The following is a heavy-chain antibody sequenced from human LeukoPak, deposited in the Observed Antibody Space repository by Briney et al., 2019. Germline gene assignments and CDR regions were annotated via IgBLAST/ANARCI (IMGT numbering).Heavy chain of an antibody. J-gene: IGHJ4*02. V-gene: IGHV4-61*01. CDR2: ICYSGST. CDR1: GGSVSSGSYY. D-gene: IGHD2-15*01. CDR3: ARDSVVAATTFDY. Sequence: SETLSLTCTVSGGSVSSGSYYWSWIRQPPGKGLEWIGYICYSGSTNYNPSLKSRVTISVDTSKNQFSLKLSSVTAADTAVYYCARDSVVAATTFDYWGQGTLVTVSS.